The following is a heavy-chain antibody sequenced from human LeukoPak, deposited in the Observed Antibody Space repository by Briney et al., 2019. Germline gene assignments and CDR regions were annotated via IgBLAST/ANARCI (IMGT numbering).Heavy chain of an antibody. CDR2: INPNSGGT. CDR3: ARAEYSSSSPLDY. V-gene: IGHV1-2*02. J-gene: IGHJ4*02. Sequence: ASVKVSCKASGYTFTSYYMHWVRQAPGQGLEWMGWINPNSGGTNYAQKFQGRVTMTRDTSISTAYMELSRMRSDDTAVYYCARAEYSSSSPLDYWGQGTLVTVSS. CDR1: GYTFTSYY. D-gene: IGHD6-6*01.